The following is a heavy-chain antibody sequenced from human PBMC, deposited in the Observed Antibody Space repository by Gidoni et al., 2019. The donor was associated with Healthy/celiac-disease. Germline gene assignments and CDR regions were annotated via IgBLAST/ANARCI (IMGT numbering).Heavy chain of an antibody. CDR2: ISYDGSNK. D-gene: IGHD3-10*01. V-gene: IGHV3-30*18. CDR1: GFTFSRYG. Sequence: QVQLVESGGGVVQPGRSLRLSCAASGFTFSRYGMHWVRKAPGKGLEWVVVISYDGSNKYYADSVKGRFTISRDNSKNTLYLQMNSLRAEDTAVYYCAKDRVGFDYWGQGTLVTVSS. CDR3: AKDRVGFDY. J-gene: IGHJ4*02.